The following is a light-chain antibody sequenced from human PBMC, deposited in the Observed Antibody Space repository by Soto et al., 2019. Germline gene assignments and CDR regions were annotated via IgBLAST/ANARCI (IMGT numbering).Light chain of an antibody. CDR2: ENN. CDR3: YSAADNRLVI. Sequence: QSVLTQPPSASGAPGQRVTISCSGSASNIGRDPVNWYQQVPGTAPKLLIYENNHRPSGVPDRFSGSKSGTSASLVISGLQSEDEAEYYCYSAADNRLVIFGGGTKLTVL. V-gene: IGLV1-44*01. J-gene: IGLJ2*01. CDR1: ASNIGRDP.